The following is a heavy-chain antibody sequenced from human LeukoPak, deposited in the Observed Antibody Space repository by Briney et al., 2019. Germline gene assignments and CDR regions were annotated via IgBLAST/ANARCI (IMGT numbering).Heavy chain of an antibody. J-gene: IGHJ4*02. CDR2: ISSNGGST. CDR3: ARTPTGRYSDY. V-gene: IGHV3-64*01. D-gene: IGHD2-21*01. CDR1: GFTFSTYA. Sequence: GGSLRLSCAASGFTFSTYAMHWVRQPPGKGLGYVSAISSNGGSTNYANSVKGRFTISRDNSNNTLYLQMGSLRAEDMAVYYCARTPTGRYSDYWGQGTLVTVSS.